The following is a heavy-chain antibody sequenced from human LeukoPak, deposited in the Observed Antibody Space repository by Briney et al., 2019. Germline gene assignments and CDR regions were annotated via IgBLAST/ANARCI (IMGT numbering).Heavy chain of an antibody. D-gene: IGHD3/OR15-3a*01. CDR3: ARDEEGLEENFDY. CDR2: MNQDGNEK. Sequence: PGGSLRLSCAGSGFTFSSDWMSWVRQAPGKGLEWVANMNQDGNEKYYVDSVKGRLTISRDNAKNSLYLQMNSLRPEDTAVYYCARDEEGLEENFDYWGQGTLVTVSS. V-gene: IGHV3-7*01. J-gene: IGHJ4*02. CDR1: GFTFSSDW.